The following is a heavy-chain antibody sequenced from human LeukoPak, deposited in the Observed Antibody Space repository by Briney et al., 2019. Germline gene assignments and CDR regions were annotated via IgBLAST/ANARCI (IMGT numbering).Heavy chain of an antibody. CDR1: GYTLTELS. V-gene: IGHV1-24*01. CDR3: AAVKLTIIYATYFDY. D-gene: IGHD3-10*01. CDR2: FDPENGET. Sequence: ASVKVSCKVSGYTLTELSMHWVRQAPGKGLEWMGGFDPENGETIYAQDFQGGVTMTEDTSTDTAYMELSSLTSEDTAVYYCAAVKLTIIYATYFDYWGQGTLVTVSS. J-gene: IGHJ4*02.